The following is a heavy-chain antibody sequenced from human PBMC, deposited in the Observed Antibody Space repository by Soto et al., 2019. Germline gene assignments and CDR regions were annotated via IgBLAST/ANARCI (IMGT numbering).Heavy chain of an antibody. J-gene: IGHJ6*02. CDR3: ARELEQLWLRGLRYYYGMDV. CDR1: GDMVFSTSVV. D-gene: IGHD5-18*01. CDR2: TYYRSKWYN. Sequence: SQTLSLTWPIPGDMVFSTSVVWTGIGHSPSRGLDGLGRTYYRSKWYNDYAVSVKSRITINPDTSKNQFSLQLNSVTPEDTAVYYCARELEQLWLRGLRYYYGMDVWGQGTTVTVSS. V-gene: IGHV6-1*01.